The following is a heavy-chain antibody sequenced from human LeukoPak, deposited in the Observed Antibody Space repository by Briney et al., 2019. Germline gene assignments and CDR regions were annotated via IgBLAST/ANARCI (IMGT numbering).Heavy chain of an antibody. CDR3: AKASQYQLLYPYFDY. Sequence: PGRSLRLSCACSGFTFDDYAMHWARQAPGKGLEWVSGISWNSGSIGYADSVKGRFTISRDNAKNSLDLQMNSLRAEDTALYYCAKASQYQLLYPYFDYWGQGTLVTVSS. J-gene: IGHJ4*02. D-gene: IGHD2-2*02. CDR1: GFTFDDYA. CDR2: ISWNSGSI. V-gene: IGHV3-9*01.